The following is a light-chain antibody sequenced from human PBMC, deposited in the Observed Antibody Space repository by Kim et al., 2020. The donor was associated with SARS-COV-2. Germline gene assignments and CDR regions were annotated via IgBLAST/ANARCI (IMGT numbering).Light chain of an antibody. CDR1: SLRSYY. CDR2: GKN. J-gene: IGLJ2*01. V-gene: IGLV3-19*01. CDR3: NSRDSSGNHVV. Sequence: ALGQKVRMTCQGDSLRSYYASWYQQKQGQAPVLVIYGKNNRPSGIPDRFSGSSTGNTASLTITGAQAEDEADYYCNSRDSSGNHVVFGGGTQLTVL.